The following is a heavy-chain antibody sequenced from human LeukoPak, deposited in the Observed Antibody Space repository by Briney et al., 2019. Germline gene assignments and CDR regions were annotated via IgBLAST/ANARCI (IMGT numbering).Heavy chain of an antibody. Sequence: GGSLRLSCAASGFTFSSYGMHWVRQAPGKGLEWVAVIWYDGSNKYYADSVKGRFTISRDNSKNTLYLQMNSLRAEDTAVYYCARERYSYGYEDYWGQGTLVTVSS. CDR1: GFTFSSYG. V-gene: IGHV3-33*01. D-gene: IGHD5-18*01. J-gene: IGHJ4*02. CDR2: IWYDGSNK. CDR3: ARERYSYGYEDY.